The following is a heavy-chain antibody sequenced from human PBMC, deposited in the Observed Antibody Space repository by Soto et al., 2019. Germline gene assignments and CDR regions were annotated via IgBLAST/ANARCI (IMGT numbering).Heavy chain of an antibody. CDR1: GYTFTSYA. CDR2: INAGNGNT. V-gene: IGHV1-3*01. J-gene: IGHJ4*02. CDR3: ARDMGFGLSDY. Sequence: GASVKVSCKASGYTFTSYAMDWVRQAPGQRFEWMGWINAGNGNTKYSQKFQGRVTITRDTSASTAYMELSSLRSEDTAVYYCARDMGFGLSDYWGQGTLVTVSS. D-gene: IGHD3-10*01.